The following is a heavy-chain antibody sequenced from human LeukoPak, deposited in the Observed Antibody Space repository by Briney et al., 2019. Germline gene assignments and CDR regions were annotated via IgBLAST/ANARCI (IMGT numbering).Heavy chain of an antibody. CDR2: ISGSGGST. J-gene: IGHJ5*02. D-gene: IGHD2-15*01. CDR1: GFTFSSYA. CDR3: AKEVPDIVVVVAATARFDP. Sequence: GGSLRLSCAASGFTFSSYAMSWVRQAPGKGLEWVSAISGSGGSTYYADSVKGRFTISRDNSKNTLYLQMNSLRAEDTAVYYCAKEVPDIVVVVAATARFDPWGQGTLVTVSS. V-gene: IGHV3-23*01.